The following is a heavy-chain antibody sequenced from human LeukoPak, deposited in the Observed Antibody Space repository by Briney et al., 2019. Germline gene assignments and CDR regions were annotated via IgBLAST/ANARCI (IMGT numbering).Heavy chain of an antibody. CDR1: GLTFSSYW. J-gene: IGHJ4*02. D-gene: IGHD1-14*01. V-gene: IGHV3-7*01. CDR2: IKQDGSEK. Sequence: TGGSLRLSCAASGLTFSSYWMSWVRQAPGKGLEWVANIKQDGSEKYYVDSVKGRFTISRDNAKNSLYLQMNSLRAEDTAVYYCAREHLDEVFAFDYWGQGTLVTVSS. CDR3: AREHLDEVFAFDY.